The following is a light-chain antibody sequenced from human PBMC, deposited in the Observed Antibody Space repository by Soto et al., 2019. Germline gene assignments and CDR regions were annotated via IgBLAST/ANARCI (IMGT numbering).Light chain of an antibody. J-gene: IGLJ2*01. Sequence: NFMLTQPHSVSESPGKTVTISCTRSSVSIASNYVKWYQQRPGSAPTTVIYEDNQRPSGVPDRFSGSIDSSSNSASLTISGLTTEDEADYDCQSYDSTNVIFGGGTKLTVL. CDR2: EDN. CDR1: SVSIASNY. CDR3: QSYDSTNVI. V-gene: IGLV6-57*03.